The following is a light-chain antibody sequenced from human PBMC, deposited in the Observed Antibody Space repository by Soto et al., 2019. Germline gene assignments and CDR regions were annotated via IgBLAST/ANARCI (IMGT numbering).Light chain of an antibody. CDR1: QGISKY. CDR3: QQYNSYPIT. CDR2: AAS. J-gene: IGKJ5*01. V-gene: IGKV1-16*02. Sequence: DIQMTQSPSSLSASVGDRVTITCRASQGISKYLVWFQQKPGKAPKPLIYAASSLQSGVPSKFSGSGSGTDFTLTISSLQPEDSATYYCQQYNSYPITFGQGTRLEIK.